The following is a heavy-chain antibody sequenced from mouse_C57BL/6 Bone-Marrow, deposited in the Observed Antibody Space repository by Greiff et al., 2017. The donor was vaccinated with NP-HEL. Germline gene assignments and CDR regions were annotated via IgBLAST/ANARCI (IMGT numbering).Heavy chain of an antibody. CDR1: GYTFTSYG. V-gene: IGHV1-81*01. Sequence: QVQLKESGAELARPGASVKLSCKASGYTFTSYGISWVKQRTGQGLEWIGEIYPRSGNTYYNEKFKGKATLTADKSSSTAYMELRSLTSEDSAVYFCARADEGGAMDYWGQGTSVTGSS. CDR3: ARADEGGAMDY. CDR2: IYPRSGNT. J-gene: IGHJ4*01.